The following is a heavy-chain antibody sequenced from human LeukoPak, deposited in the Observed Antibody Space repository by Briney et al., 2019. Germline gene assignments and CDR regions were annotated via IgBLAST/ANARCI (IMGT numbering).Heavy chain of an antibody. V-gene: IGHV1-8*01. CDR3: ARGEHDYGDYVAANWFDP. CDR1: GYTFTSYD. D-gene: IGHD4-17*01. J-gene: IGHJ5*02. CDR2: MNPNSGNT. Sequence: ASVKVSCKASGYTFTSYDINWVRQATGQGLEWMGWMNPNSGNTGYAQKFQGRVTMTRNTSISTAYMELSSLRPEDTAVYYCARGEHDYGDYVAANWFDPWGQGTLVTVSS.